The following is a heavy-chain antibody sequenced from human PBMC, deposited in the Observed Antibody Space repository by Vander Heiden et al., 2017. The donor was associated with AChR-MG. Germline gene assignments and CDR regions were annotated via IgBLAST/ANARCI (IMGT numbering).Heavy chain of an antibody. V-gene: IGHV3-48*02. CDR3: ARDKGGSDYDS. J-gene: IGHJ5*01. D-gene: IGHD1-26*01. CDR2: ISSGGVTI. CDR1: GSIFSTYT. Sequence: EVKLVESGGGLVQPGGSLRLSCVASGSIFSTYTMNWVRQAPGRGLEWLSYISSGGVTIYYADSVEGRFAISRDNAKNSLYLQMNSLRDEDTGVYYCARDKGGSDYDSWGQGTLVTVSS.